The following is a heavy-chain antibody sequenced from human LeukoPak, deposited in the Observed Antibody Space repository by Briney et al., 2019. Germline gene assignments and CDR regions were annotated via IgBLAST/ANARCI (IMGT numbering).Heavy chain of an antibody. Sequence: ASVKVSCKASGYSFTSYYMHWVRQAPGQGLEWMGIINPSGGSTSYAQKFQGRVTMTRDTSASTVYMELSSLRSEDTAVYYCARVLNDYGARDDYWGQGTLVTASS. D-gene: IGHD4-17*01. CDR2: INPSGGST. CDR3: ARVLNDYGARDDY. CDR1: GYSFTSYY. V-gene: IGHV1-46*01. J-gene: IGHJ4*02.